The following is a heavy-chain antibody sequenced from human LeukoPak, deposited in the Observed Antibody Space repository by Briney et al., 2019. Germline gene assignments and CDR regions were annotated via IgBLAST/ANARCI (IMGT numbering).Heavy chain of an antibody. CDR1: GFTLSGDY. Sequence: GGSLRLSCAASGFTLSGDYMSWVRQAPGKGLEWVSVIFGASTTYYADSVKGRFTISRDNSKNTLYLQMNSLRAEDTAVYYCARAIQFGGYFDYWGQGTLVTVSS. CDR2: IFGASTT. D-gene: IGHD2-15*01. CDR3: ARAIQFGGYFDY. J-gene: IGHJ4*02. V-gene: IGHV3-53*01.